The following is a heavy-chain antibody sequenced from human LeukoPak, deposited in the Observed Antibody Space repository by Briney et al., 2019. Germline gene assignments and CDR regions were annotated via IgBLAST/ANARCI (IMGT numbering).Heavy chain of an antibody. V-gene: IGHV4-39*01. CDR1: GGSISSSSYY. D-gene: IGHD1-26*01. CDR3: ARRLAWELLGSAFGI. J-gene: IGHJ3*02. CDR2: IYYSGST. Sequence: PSETLSLTCTVSGGSISSSSYYWGWIRQPPGKGLEWIGSIYYSGSTYYNPSLKSRVTISVDTSKNQFSLKLSSVTAADTAVYYCARRLAWELLGSAFGIWGQGTMVTVSS.